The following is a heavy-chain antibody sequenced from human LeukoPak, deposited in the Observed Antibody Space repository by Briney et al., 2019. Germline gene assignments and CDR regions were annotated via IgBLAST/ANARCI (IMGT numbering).Heavy chain of an antibody. D-gene: IGHD2-15*01. J-gene: IGHJ4*02. V-gene: IGHV3-48*01. Sequence: PGGSLRLSCAASGFTFSSYSMNWVRQAPGKGLEWVSYISSSSSTIYYADSVKGRFTISRDNAKNSLYLQMNSLRAEDTAVYYCARALDCSGGSCSVDFDYWGQGTLVTVSS. CDR3: ARALDCSGGSCSVDFDY. CDR1: GFTFSSYS. CDR2: ISSSSSTI.